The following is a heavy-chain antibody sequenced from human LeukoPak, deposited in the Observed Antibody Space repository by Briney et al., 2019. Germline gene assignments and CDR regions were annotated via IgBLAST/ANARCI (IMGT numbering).Heavy chain of an antibody. V-gene: IGHV1-24*01. Sequence: ASVKVSCKVSGYTLTELSMHWVRQAPGKGLEWMGGFDYEDGDTIYAQKFQGRVTMTEDTSTDTAYMELSSLRSEDTAVYYCATGLYDSSGYYYEVPTYWGQGTLVTVAS. CDR1: GYTLTELS. CDR3: ATGLYDSSGYYYEVPTY. CDR2: FDYEDGDT. D-gene: IGHD3-22*01. J-gene: IGHJ4*02.